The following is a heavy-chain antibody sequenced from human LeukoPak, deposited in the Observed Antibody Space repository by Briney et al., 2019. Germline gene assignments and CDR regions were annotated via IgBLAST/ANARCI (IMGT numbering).Heavy chain of an antibody. Sequence: PGGSLRLSCAASEFTFSSYAMNWVRQAPGKGLEWVSGISGGGDRTYYADSVKGRFAISRDNSKSTLYLQMNSLRVEDTALYYCAKGDGINHYQWFDPWGRGTQVTVSS. D-gene: IGHD2-2*01. CDR3: AKGDGINHYQWFDP. CDR2: ISGGGDRT. J-gene: IGHJ5*02. CDR1: EFTFSSYA. V-gene: IGHV3-23*01.